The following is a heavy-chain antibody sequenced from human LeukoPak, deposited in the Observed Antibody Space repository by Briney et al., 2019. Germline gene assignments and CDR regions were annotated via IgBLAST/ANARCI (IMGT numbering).Heavy chain of an antibody. CDR3: ARFLGIGSQRYYFDY. V-gene: IGHV6-1*01. Sequence: SQTLSLTCAISGDSVSSNSAAWSWIRQSPSRGLEWLGRTHYRSKWYHDYAVSVRSRVSVNPDTSKNQFSLQLNSVTPEDTAVYYCARFLGIGSQRYYFDYWGQGTLVTVSS. D-gene: IGHD6-19*01. CDR1: GDSVSSNSAA. J-gene: IGHJ4*02. CDR2: THYRSKWYH.